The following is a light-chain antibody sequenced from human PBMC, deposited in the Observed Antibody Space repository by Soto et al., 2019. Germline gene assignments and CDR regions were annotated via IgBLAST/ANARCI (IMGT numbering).Light chain of an antibody. V-gene: IGKV3-20*01. J-gene: IGKJ1*01. CDR1: QSISSNY. CDR3: HQYGNSPPWT. CDR2: GAS. Sequence: EIVLTQSPGTLSLSLGERATLSCRATQSISSNYLAWFQQKPGQAPRLLICGASIRATGIPDRFSGTGSGADFTLTISRLEPEDFAVYYCHQYGNSPPWTFGQGTKVDIK.